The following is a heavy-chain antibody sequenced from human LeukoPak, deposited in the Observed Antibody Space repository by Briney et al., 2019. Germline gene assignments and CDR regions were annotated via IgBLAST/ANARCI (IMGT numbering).Heavy chain of an antibody. CDR2: IWYDGSNK. CDR1: GFTFSSYG. CDR3: ARDAVYAAFDY. V-gene: IGHV3-33*01. J-gene: IGHJ4*02. Sequence: GGSLRLSCAASGFTFSSYGMHWVRQAPGKGLEWVAVIWYDGSNKYYADSVKGRFTISRDNSKNTLYLQMNSLRAEDTAVYYCARDAVYAAFDYWGQGTLVTVSS. D-gene: IGHD2-8*01.